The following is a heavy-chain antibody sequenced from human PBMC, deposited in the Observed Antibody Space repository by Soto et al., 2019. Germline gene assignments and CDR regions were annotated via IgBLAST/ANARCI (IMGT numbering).Heavy chain of an antibody. Sequence: GGSLRLSCAASGFTFSSYGMHWVRQAPGKGLEWVAVIWYDGSNKYYADSVKGRFTISRDNSKNTLYLQMNSLRAEDTAVYYCASSAAGKSLVDYWGQRTLVTVSS. CDR3: ASSAAGKSLVDY. CDR2: IWYDGSNK. J-gene: IGHJ4*02. V-gene: IGHV3-33*01. D-gene: IGHD6-13*01. CDR1: GFTFSSYG.